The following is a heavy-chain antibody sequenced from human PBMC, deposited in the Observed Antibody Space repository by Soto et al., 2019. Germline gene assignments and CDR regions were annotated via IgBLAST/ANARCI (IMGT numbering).Heavy chain of an antibody. Sequence: QVQLVESGGGVVQPGRSLRLSCAASGFTFSSYGMHWVRQAPGKGLEWVAVISYDGSNKYYADSVKGRFTISRDNSKNTLYLQMNSLRAEETAVYYCAKDPSYDSSGWGVDYWGQGTLVTVSS. CDR3: AKDPSYDSSGWGVDY. CDR1: GFTFSSYG. V-gene: IGHV3-30*18. D-gene: IGHD3-22*01. J-gene: IGHJ4*02. CDR2: ISYDGSNK.